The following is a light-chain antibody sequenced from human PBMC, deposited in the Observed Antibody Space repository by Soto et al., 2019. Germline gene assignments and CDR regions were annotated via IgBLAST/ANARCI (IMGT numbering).Light chain of an antibody. CDR1: QSVSSIY. CDR3: QQYGGSPPDT. Sequence: EIVLTQSPGTLSLSPGERATLSCRASQSVSSIYLAWYQQKPGQAPRLLIYRASSRATGIPDRFSGSGSGTEFTLTISRLEPEDFAVYYCQQYGGSPPDTFGQGTKLEIK. J-gene: IGKJ2*01. V-gene: IGKV3-20*01. CDR2: RAS.